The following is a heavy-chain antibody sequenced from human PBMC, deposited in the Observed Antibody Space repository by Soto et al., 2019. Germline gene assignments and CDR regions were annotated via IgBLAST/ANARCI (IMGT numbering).Heavy chain of an antibody. CDR1: GYTFTGYY. CDR2: INPNSGGT. V-gene: IGHV1-2*04. CDR3: ARDSERHYDILTGYSGPYYYYGMDV. D-gene: IGHD3-9*01. Sequence: GASVKVSCKASGYTFTGYYMHWVRQAPGQGLEWMGWINPNSGGTNYAQKFQGWVTMTRDTSISTAYMELSRLRSDDTAAYYCARDSERHYDILTGYSGPYYYYGMDVWGQGTTVTVSS. J-gene: IGHJ6*02.